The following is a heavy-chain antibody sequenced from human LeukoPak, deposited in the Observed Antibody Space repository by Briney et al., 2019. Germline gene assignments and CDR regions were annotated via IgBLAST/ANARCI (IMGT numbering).Heavy chain of an antibody. D-gene: IGHD3-22*01. CDR3: ARAKYDSSGYYYSGFDI. CDR2: ISNNGRSV. CDR1: GFTFSDYY. V-gene: IGHV3-11*04. Sequence: GGSLRLSCAASGFTFSDYYMSWIRQAPGKGLEWVSYISNNGRSVYYADSVKGRFTMSRDNDKKSLYVQMNSLRAEDTAVYYCARAKYDSSGYYYSGFDIWGQGTMVTVSS. J-gene: IGHJ3*02.